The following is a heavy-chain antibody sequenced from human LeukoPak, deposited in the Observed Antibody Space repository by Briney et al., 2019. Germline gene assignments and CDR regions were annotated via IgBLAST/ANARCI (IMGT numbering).Heavy chain of an antibody. CDR3: ASVRSKEMFGEPGP. V-gene: IGHV3-7*01. CDR2: IKQDGSEK. D-gene: IGHD3-10*02. CDR1: GFTFSDYW. Sequence: PGGSLRLSCAASGFTFSDYWMSWVRQAPGKGLEWVANIKQDGSEKYYVDSVKGRFTISRDNAKNSLYLQMNSLRAEDTAVYYCASVRSKEMFGEPGPWGQGTLVTVSS. J-gene: IGHJ5*02.